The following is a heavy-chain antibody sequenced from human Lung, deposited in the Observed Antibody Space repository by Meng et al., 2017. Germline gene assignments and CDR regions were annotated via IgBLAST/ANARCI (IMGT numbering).Heavy chain of an antibody. Sequence: GEVVDAGGEAKRPESSVKGSCKAPGGTFNRYAISWVRQAPGQGLEWMGGIIPAFGAPNHAQKFQGRVRITADESTTTAYMELSSLRSEDTAVYFCARVERTYYDYVWGLGRFDPWGQGTLVTVSS. J-gene: IGHJ5*02. CDR2: IIPAFGAP. V-gene: IGHV1-69*01. CDR3: ARVERTYYDYVWGLGRFDP. CDR1: GGTFNRYA. D-gene: IGHD3-16*01.